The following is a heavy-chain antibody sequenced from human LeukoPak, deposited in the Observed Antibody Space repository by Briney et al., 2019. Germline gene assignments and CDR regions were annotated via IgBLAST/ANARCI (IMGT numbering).Heavy chain of an antibody. CDR1: GFSFRSYA. Sequence: GGSLRLSCAASGFSFRSYATHWVRQAPGKGLEWVAVISYDGSEIGYADSVKGRFTISRDNSKNTLYLQMNSLRGEDTAVYFYARSNAGGTSVDPYYYMDVWGIGATVTVSS. J-gene: IGHJ6*03. CDR3: ARSNAGGTSVDPYYYMDV. V-gene: IGHV3-30*17. CDR2: ISYDGSEI. D-gene: IGHD3-10*01.